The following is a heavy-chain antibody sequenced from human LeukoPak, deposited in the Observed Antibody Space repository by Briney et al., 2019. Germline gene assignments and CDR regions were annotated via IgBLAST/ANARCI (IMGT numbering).Heavy chain of an antibody. D-gene: IGHD6-13*01. J-gene: IGHJ4*02. Sequence: ASVKISCKASGYTFTGYYMHWVRQAPGQGLEWMGRINPNSGGTNYAQKFQGRVTMTRDTSISTAYMELSRLRSDDTAVYYSARESSSYPFDYWGQGTLVTVSS. CDR2: INPNSGGT. CDR3: ARESSSYPFDY. CDR1: GYTFTGYY. V-gene: IGHV1-2*06.